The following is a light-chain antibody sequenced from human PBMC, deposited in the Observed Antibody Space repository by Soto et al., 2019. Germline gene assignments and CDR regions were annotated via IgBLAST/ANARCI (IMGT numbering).Light chain of an antibody. CDR3: QNYNGAPWT. CDR1: QAISTY. CDR2: AAS. J-gene: IGKJ1*01. Sequence: DIQLTQSPSSLSASVGDRVTITCRASQAISTYLVWYQQKPGTVPKLLIFAASTLQSGVPSRFSGSGSGTDFTLTISSLQPEDVATYYCQNYNGAPWTFVQGTKVDIK. V-gene: IGKV1-27*01.